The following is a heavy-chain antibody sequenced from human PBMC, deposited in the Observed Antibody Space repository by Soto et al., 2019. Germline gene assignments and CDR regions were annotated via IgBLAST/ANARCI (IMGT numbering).Heavy chain of an antibody. V-gene: IGHV3-74*01. D-gene: IGHD3-3*01. Sequence: GSLRLSCAASGFTLSNFWMHWVRQVPGKGLVWVSRINDDGSRTKYADSVEGRLTISRDTAKNTLYLQMDSLRVEDTAVYYCVRDHHDYDFWSGNPRGYFDLWGRGTLVTVSS. J-gene: IGHJ2*01. CDR2: INDDGSRT. CDR3: VRDHHDYDFWSGNPRGYFDL. CDR1: GFTLSNFW.